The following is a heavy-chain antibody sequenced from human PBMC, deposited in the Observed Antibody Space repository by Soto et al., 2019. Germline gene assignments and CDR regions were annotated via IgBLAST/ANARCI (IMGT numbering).Heavy chain of an antibody. CDR3: ARDTGVTPRKSYFDY. J-gene: IGHJ4*02. D-gene: IGHD3-3*01. CDR2: IYSSGST. Sequence: QVQLQESGPGLVKPSETLSLTCNVSGGSISSYYWNWILQPAGKGLEWIGRIYSSGSTNYNPSLKSRVTMSVDTTKNQLSLKVSAVTAADTAVYYCARDTGVTPRKSYFDYWGQGSLVTVSS. CDR1: GGSISSYY. V-gene: IGHV4-4*07.